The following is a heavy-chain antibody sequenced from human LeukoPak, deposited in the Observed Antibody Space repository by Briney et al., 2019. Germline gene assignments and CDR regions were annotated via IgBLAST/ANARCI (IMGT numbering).Heavy chain of an antibody. V-gene: IGHV3-7*01. CDR1: GFTFSRYW. J-gene: IGHJ4*02. CDR3: ARGDDYGDYKHDYFDY. CDR2: IKHDGSET. Sequence: GGSLRLSCAASGFTFSRYWMSWVRQAPGKGLECVANIKHDGSETFYVDSVKGRFTISRDNAKSSLYVQMNSLRAEDTAVYYCARGDDYGDYKHDYFDYWGQGTLVTVSS. D-gene: IGHD4-17*01.